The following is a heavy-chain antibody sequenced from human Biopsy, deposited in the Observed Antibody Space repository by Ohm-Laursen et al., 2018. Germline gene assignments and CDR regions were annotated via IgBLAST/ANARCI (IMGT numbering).Heavy chain of an antibody. Sequence: AVKVSCKVSGDTFSRSAFFWVRQAPGQGLVYLGRIIPIVGITNHAQTFQGRITLTADKSTFMVYMELSRLRSDDTAIYYCARGGSGSGYYGMDVWGQGATVSVSS. CDR3: ARGGSGSGYYGMDV. CDR1: GDTFSRSA. J-gene: IGHJ6*02. V-gene: IGHV1-69*04. D-gene: IGHD3-10*01. CDR2: IIPIVGIT.